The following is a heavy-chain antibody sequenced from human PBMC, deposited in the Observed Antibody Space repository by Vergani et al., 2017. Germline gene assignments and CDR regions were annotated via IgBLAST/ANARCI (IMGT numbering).Heavy chain of an antibody. CDR3: ARGYYDSSGYYDLADY. J-gene: IGHJ4*02. V-gene: IGHV4-39*01. D-gene: IGHD3-22*01. Sequence: QLQLQESGPGLVKPSETLSLTCTVSGGSISSSSYYWGWIRQPPGKGLEWIGSIYYSGSTYYNPSLKRRVTISVDTSKNKFSLKLSSVTAADTAVYYCARGYYDSSGYYDLADYWGQGTLVTVSS. CDR1: GGSISSSSYY. CDR2: IYYSGST.